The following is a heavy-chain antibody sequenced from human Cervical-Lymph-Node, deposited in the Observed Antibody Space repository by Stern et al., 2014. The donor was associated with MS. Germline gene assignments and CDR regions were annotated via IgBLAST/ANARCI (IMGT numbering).Heavy chain of an antibody. CDR3: AKHACTGAACPFDL. V-gene: IGHV4-39*01. J-gene: IGHJ4*02. CDR1: GDSISSYTHY. CDR2: VYYSGAT. Sequence: LVESGPGLVKPSETLSLTCAVSGDSISSYTHYWAWIRQPPGKGLEWIGSVYYSGATYYNPSLKSPVTISVDTSKNHFPRGLNSETAADTAVYYCAKHACTGAACPFDLWGQGTLVTVSS. D-gene: IGHD2-8*02.